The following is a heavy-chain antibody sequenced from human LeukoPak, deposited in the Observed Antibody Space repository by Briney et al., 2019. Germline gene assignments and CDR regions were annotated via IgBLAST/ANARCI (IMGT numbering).Heavy chain of an antibody. CDR2: ISSSSSYI. D-gene: IGHD2-8*01. V-gene: IGHV3-21*01. J-gene: IGHJ4*02. Sequence: GGSLRLSCAASGFTFSSYSMNWVRQAPGKGLEWVSSISSSSSYIYYADSVKGRFTISRDNAKNSLYLQMNSLRAEDTAVYYCATECTNGVCYFDYWGQGTLVTVSS. CDR1: GFTFSSYS. CDR3: ATECTNGVCYFDY.